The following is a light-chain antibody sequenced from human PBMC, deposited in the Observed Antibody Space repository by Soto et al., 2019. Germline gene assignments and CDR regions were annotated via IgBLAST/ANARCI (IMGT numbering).Light chain of an antibody. J-gene: IGLJ1*01. CDR2: DIN. CDR1: SSDVGGYDY. V-gene: IGLV2-11*01. CDR3: CLFAGTSTLYV. Sequence: QSALTQPRSVSGSPGQSVTISCTGTSSDVGGYDYVSWYQQHPDKAPKLMIYDINKRPSGVPDRFSGSKSGNTASLTISGLQAEDEGDYYCCLFAGTSTLYVFGTGTKLTVL.